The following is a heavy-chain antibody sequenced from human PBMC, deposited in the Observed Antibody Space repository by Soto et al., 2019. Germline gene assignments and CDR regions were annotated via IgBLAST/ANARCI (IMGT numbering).Heavy chain of an antibody. J-gene: IGHJ6*03. CDR3: ARALPYDFWSGLNRYYLYV. Sequence: QITLKESGPPLVKPTQTLTLTCTFSGFSLSTSGVGVGWIRQPPGKALEWLALIYWDDDKRYSPSLKSRLTITKDTSKNQVVLTMTNMEPVDTATYYCARALPYDFWSGLNRYYLYVWGKGTTVTVSS. CDR2: IYWDDDK. CDR1: GFSLSTSGVG. D-gene: IGHD3-3*01. V-gene: IGHV2-5*02.